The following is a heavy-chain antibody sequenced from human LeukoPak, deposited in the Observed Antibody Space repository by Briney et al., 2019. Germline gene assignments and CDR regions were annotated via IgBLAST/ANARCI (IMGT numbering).Heavy chain of an antibody. J-gene: IGHJ4*02. Sequence: SETLSLTCIVSGGSISSSSYYWSWIRQPPGKGLEWIGYIYYSGSTNYNPSLKSRVTISVDTSKNQFSLKLSSVTAADTAVYYCATGGLQFSYFDYWGQGTLVTVSS. CDR2: IYYSGST. CDR1: GGSISSSSYY. CDR3: ATGGLQFSYFDY. V-gene: IGHV4-61*01. D-gene: IGHD5-24*01.